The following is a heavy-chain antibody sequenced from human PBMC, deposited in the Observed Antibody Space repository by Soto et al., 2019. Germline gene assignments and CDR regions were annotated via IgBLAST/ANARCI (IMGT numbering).Heavy chain of an antibody. CDR2: INLDDSDT. CDR1: GDTFSSFW. CDR3: AKSDYFHTSGSLYGLDV. J-gene: IGHJ6*02. D-gene: IGHD3-22*01. V-gene: IGHV5-51*01. Sequence: GESLKISCKASGDTFSSFWIAWVRQVPEKGLEWMGTINLDDSDTTYSPSFQGQVTISADKSLNTAYLQWNSLKASDTAIFFCAKSDYFHTSGSLYGLDVWGQGTTGPVAS.